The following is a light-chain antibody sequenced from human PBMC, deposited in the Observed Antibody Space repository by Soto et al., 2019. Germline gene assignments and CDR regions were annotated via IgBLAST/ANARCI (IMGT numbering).Light chain of an antibody. CDR2: AAS. CDR3: KQLKPYPFS. J-gene: IGKJ3*01. Sequence: DIQLIQSPSFLSASVGDRVTITCRASQGISSYLAWYQQKPGTAPKLLIYAASTLQSGVPSRFRGTGSGTEFALTITSLQLEDFATYSCKQLKPYPFSFGPGTKVDIK. V-gene: IGKV1-9*01. CDR1: QGISSY.